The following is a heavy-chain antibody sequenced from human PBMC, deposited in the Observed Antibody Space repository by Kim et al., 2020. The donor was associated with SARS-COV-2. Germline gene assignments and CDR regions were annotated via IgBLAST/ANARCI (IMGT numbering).Heavy chain of an antibody. Sequence: SETLSLTCTVSGGSISSGSYYWSWIRQPAGKGLEWIGRIYTSGSTNYNPSLKSRVTISVDTSKNQFSLKLSSVTAADTAVYYCAREEVTGYYKEYDYWGQGTLVTVSS. J-gene: IGHJ4*02. V-gene: IGHV4-61*02. D-gene: IGHD3-9*01. CDR3: AREEVTGYYKEYDY. CDR1: GGSISSGSYY. CDR2: IYTSGST.